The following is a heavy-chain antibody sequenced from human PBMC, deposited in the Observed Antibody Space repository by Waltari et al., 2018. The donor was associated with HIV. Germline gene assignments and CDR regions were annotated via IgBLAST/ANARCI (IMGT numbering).Heavy chain of an antibody. CDR2: IKQDGSET. V-gene: IGHV3-7*01. CDR1: GFSFRRYW. D-gene: IGHD3-16*01. Sequence: EVQLVESGGGLVQPGGSLRLSCAASGFSFRRYWMSWLRQAPGKGLEWVANIKQDGSETYYLDSVKGRFTISRDNAKNLLYLQMNSLTVEDSAVYYCAGALYFDYWGQGTLVAVSS. J-gene: IGHJ4*02. CDR3: AGALYFDY.